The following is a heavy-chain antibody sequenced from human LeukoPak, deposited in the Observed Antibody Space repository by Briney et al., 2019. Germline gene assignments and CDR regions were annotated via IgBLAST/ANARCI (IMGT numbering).Heavy chain of an antibody. Sequence: PSETLSLTCAVYGGSFSGYYWSWIRQPPGKGLEWIGEINHSGSTNYNPSLKSRVTISADTSKNQFSLKLSSVTAADTAVYYCARGYDYYDSSGYPRAPFDYWGQGTLVTVSS. CDR3: ARGYDYYDSSGYPRAPFDY. CDR1: GGSFSGYY. J-gene: IGHJ4*02. CDR2: INHSGST. D-gene: IGHD3-22*01. V-gene: IGHV4-34*01.